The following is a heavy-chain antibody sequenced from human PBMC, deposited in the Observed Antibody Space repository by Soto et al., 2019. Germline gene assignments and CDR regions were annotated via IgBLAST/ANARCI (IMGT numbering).Heavy chain of an antibody. CDR2: IKSKTDGGTT. Sequence: GGSLRLSCAASGFTFSNAWMSWVRQAPGKGLEWVGRIKSKTDGGTTDYAAPVKGRFTISRDDSKNTLYLQMNSLKTEDTAVYYCTLRRADYYYYGMDVWGQGTTVTVSS. CDR3: TLRRADYYYYGMDV. CDR1: GFTFSNAW. V-gene: IGHV3-15*01. J-gene: IGHJ6*02.